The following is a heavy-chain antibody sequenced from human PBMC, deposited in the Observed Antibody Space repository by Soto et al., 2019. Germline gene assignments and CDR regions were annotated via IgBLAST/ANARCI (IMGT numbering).Heavy chain of an antibody. CDR3: ARASSSGSYLHLDY. CDR2: IIPIFGTA. J-gene: IGHJ4*02. Sequence: QVQLVQSGAEVKKPGSSVKVSCKASGGTFSSYAISWVRQAPGQGLEWMGGIIPIFGTANYAQKFQGRVTITADESTSTAYMELSSLRSEDTAVYYCARASSSGSYLHLDYWGQGTLVTVSS. CDR1: GGTFSSYA. V-gene: IGHV1-69*12. D-gene: IGHD1-26*01.